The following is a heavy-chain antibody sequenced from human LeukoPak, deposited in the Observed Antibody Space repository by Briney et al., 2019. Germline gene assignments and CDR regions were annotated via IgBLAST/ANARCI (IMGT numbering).Heavy chain of an antibody. CDR1: GFTFSSYS. J-gene: IGHJ4*02. D-gene: IGHD4-17*01. V-gene: IGHV3-21*01. Sequence: GGSLRLSCAASGFTFSSYSMNLVRQAPGKGLEWVSSISSRSSYIYYADSVKGRFTISRDNAKKSLYLQMNSLRAEDTAIYYCARVEATVTSNVFDYWGQGTLVTVSS. CDR3: ARVEATVTSNVFDY. CDR2: ISSRSSYI.